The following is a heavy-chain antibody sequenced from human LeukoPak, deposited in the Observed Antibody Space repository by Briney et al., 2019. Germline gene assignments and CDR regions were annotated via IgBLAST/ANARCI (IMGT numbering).Heavy chain of an antibody. CDR2: ILYDGSNK. J-gene: IGHJ6*02. D-gene: IGHD6-19*01. Sequence: GGSLRLSCAASGFTFSSYGMHWVRQAPGKGLEWVAVILYDGSNKYYADSVKGRFTISRDNSKNTLYLQMNSLRAEDTAVCYCAKDRSSGWYSGPTYYGMDVWGQGTTVTVSS. CDR1: GFTFSSYG. CDR3: AKDRSSGWYSGPTYYGMDV. V-gene: IGHV3-30*18.